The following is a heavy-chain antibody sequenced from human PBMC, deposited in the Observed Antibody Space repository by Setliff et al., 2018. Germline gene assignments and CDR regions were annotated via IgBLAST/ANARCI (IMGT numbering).Heavy chain of an antibody. Sequence: ASVKVSCKASGGTFSSYAISWVRQAPGQGLEWMGGIIPIFGTANYAQKFQGRVTITADESTSTAYMELSRLTSEDTAVYYCARAEYTSSSLYYYMDVWGKGTTVTVSS. D-gene: IGHD6-6*01. CDR2: IIPIFGTA. V-gene: IGHV1-69*13. J-gene: IGHJ6*03. CDR3: ARAEYTSSSLYYYMDV. CDR1: GGTFSSYA.